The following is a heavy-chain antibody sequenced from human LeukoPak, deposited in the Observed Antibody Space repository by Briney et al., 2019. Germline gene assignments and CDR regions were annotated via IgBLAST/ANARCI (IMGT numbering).Heavy chain of an antibody. J-gene: IGHJ4*02. V-gene: IGHV1-2*02. CDR1: GYTFTDYY. D-gene: IGHD1-26*01. CDR3: ARCFGSYYVQLYYFDY. CDR2: INPNSGGT. Sequence: GASVKVSCKASGYTFTDYYMHWVRQAPGQGLEWMGGINPNSGGTNYAQKFQGRVTMTRDTSISTAYMELSRLRSDDTAVYYCARCFGSYYVQLYYFDYWGQGTLVTVSS.